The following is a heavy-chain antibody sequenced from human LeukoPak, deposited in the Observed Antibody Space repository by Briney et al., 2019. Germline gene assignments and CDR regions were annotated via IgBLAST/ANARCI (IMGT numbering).Heavy chain of an antibody. CDR3: TREMATYGYGYGVFDF. J-gene: IGHJ3*01. D-gene: IGHD5-18*01. CDR2: ISGASIST. CDR1: GFAMPNFG. Sequence: GAPVKVSCDTSGFAMPNFGFSWVRQAPGQGPEWLGWISGASISTNYAPKFRDRIIMTTDTSTNIVYMELRSLRSDDTAVYYCTREMATYGYGYGVFDFWGQGTMVTVSS. V-gene: IGHV1-18*01.